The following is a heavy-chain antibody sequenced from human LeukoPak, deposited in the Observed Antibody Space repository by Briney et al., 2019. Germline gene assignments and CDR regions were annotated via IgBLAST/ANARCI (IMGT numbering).Heavy chain of an antibody. J-gene: IGHJ4*02. CDR1: GFTFSNAW. V-gene: IGHV4-34*01. D-gene: IGHD1-1*01. Sequence: GSLRLSCAASGFTFSNAWLNWVRQAPGKGLEWIGEINHSGSTNYNPSLKSRVTISVDTSKNQFSLKLSSVTAADTAVYYCARHSTASGYLNYFDYWGQGTLVTVSS. CDR2: INHSGST. CDR3: ARHSTASGYLNYFDY.